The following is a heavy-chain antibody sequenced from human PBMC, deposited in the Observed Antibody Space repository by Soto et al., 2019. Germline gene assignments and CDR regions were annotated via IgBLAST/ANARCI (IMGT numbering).Heavy chain of an antibody. D-gene: IGHD1-20*01. CDR3: ANNKNFQH. V-gene: IGHV3-48*01. CDR2: ISSSSSTI. CDR1: GFTFSSYS. J-gene: IGHJ1*01. Sequence: EVQLVESGGGLVQPGGYLRLSCAASGFTFSSYSMNWVRQGPGKGLEWVSYISSSSSTIYYADSVKGRFTISRDNAKNSLYQQMNSLRAEDPAVYYYANNKNFQHWGQGTLVTVSS.